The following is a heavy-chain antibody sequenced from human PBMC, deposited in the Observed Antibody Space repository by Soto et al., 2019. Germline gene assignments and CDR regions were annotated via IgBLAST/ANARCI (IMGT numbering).Heavy chain of an antibody. J-gene: IGHJ6*02. CDR3: ARGGRIVDTGIGYYYYHAMDV. CDR2: FNPTGDTA. CDR1: GYTFTSYY. Sequence: GASVKVSCKASGYTFTSYYIHWVRRAPGQGLEWMGIFNPTGDTASYAQKLQGRVTMTRDTSTGTAYMELGSLRSEDTAVYYCARGGRIVDTGIGYYYYHAMDVWGQGTTVTVSS. D-gene: IGHD5-18*01. V-gene: IGHV1-46*01.